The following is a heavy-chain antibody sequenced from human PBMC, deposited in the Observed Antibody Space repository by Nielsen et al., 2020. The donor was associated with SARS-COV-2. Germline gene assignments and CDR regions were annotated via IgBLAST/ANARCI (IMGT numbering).Heavy chain of an antibody. CDR2: ISWNSGSI. CDR1: GFIFDDYA. CDR3: AKDIGEDYGDYGNAFDI. Sequence: SLKISCAASGFIFDDYAMHWVRQAPGKGLEWVSGISWNSGSIGYADSVKGRFTISRDNAKNSLYLQMNSLRAEDTALYYCAKDIGEDYGDYGNAFDIWGQGTMVTVSS. D-gene: IGHD4-17*01. J-gene: IGHJ3*02. V-gene: IGHV3-9*01.